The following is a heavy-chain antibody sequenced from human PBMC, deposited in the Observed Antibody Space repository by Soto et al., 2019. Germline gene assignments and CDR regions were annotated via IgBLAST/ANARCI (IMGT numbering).Heavy chain of an antibody. CDR1: GYTFTSYG. V-gene: IGHV1-18*01. Sequence: QVQLVQSGAEVKKPGASVKVSCKASGYTFTSYGISWVRQAPGQGLEWMGWISAYNGNTNYAQKLQGRVTMTTDTATSTAYMEARSLRSDDTAVYYCARAGDPWYSSSLLDYGMDVWGQGTTVTVSS. D-gene: IGHD6-13*01. CDR2: ISAYNGNT. J-gene: IGHJ6*02. CDR3: ARAGDPWYSSSLLDYGMDV.